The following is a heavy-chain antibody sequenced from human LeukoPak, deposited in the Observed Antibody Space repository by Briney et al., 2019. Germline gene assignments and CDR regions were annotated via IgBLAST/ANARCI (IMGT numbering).Heavy chain of an antibody. CDR1: GFTFSSYS. Sequence: PGGSLRLSCAASGFTFSSYSMNWVRQAPGKGLEWVSSISSSSSYIYYADSVKGRFAISRDNAKNSLYLQMNSLRAEDTAVYYCARSPKGYGPHINIYYYYYMDVWGKGTTVTVSS. V-gene: IGHV3-21*01. D-gene: IGHD6-13*01. CDR2: ISSSSSYI. J-gene: IGHJ6*03. CDR3: ARSPKGYGPHINIYYYYYMDV.